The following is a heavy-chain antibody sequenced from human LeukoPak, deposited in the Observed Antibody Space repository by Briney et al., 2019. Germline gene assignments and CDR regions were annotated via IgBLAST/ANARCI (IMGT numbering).Heavy chain of an antibody. V-gene: IGHV3-48*04. CDR2: ISSSSSTI. CDR1: GFTFSSYS. D-gene: IGHD1-26*01. Sequence: GGSLRLSCAASGFTFSSYSMNWVRQAPGKGLEWVSYISSSSSTIYYADSVKGRFTISRDNAKNSLYLQMNSLRAEDTAVYYCASGSGSYYYYWGQGALVTVSS. CDR3: ASGSGSYYYY. J-gene: IGHJ4*02.